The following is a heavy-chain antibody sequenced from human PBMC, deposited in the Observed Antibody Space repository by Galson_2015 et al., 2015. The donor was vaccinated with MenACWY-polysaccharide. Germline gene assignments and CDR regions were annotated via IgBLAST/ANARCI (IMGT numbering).Heavy chain of an antibody. V-gene: IGHV1-3*01. CDR3: AKAGPSSGGTYFDY. CDR1: GYTFTSYA. J-gene: IGHJ4*02. D-gene: IGHD6-6*01. CDR2: INAGNGNT. Sequence: SVKVSCKAFGYTFTSYAIHWVRQAPGQRLEWMGWINAGNGNTKYSQNFQGKVTITRDTSASIAYMELSSLRSEDTAVYYCAKAGPSSGGTYFDYWGQGSLVTVSS.